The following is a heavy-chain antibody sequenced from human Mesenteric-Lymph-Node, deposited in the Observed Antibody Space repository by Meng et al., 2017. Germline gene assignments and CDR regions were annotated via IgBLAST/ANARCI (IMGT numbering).Heavy chain of an antibody. CDR3: ATAGTMRNYFDY. Sequence: GESLKTFRKGSGYSFTSYWIGWVRQMPGKGPEWMGIIYPGDSDTRYSPPFQGQVTISADKSISTAYLQWSSLQASDTAMYYCATAGTMRNYFDYWGQGTLVTVSS. J-gene: IGHJ4*02. D-gene: IGHD3-22*01. V-gene: IGHV5-51*01. CDR2: IYPGDSDT. CDR1: GYSFTSYW.